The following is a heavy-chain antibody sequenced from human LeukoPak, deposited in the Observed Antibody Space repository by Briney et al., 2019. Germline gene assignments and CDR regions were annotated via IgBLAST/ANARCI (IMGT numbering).Heavy chain of an antibody. Sequence: GGSLRLSCAASGFTFSSYAMNWVRQAPGKGLEWVSATGSTGVSTFYADSVKGRLTVSRDNSKNTLSLQMNSLRAEDTAVYYCAKVSGGSGSYWGQGTLVTVSS. CDR1: GFTFSSYA. CDR3: AKVSGGSGSY. V-gene: IGHV3-23*01. CDR2: TGSTGVST. D-gene: IGHD3-10*01. J-gene: IGHJ4*02.